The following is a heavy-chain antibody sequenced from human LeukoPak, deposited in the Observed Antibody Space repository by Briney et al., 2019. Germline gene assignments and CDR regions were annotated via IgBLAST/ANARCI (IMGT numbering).Heavy chain of an antibody. V-gene: IGHV3-30*04. CDR1: GLTFGTYA. CDR2: ISFHGSDK. J-gene: IGHJ4*02. D-gene: IGHD3-3*01. CDR3: ATSGPYYDFWSGYFDY. Sequence: PGGSLRLSCAASGLTFGTYAMHWVRQAPGKGLKWVAVISFHGSDKYYADSVKGRFTISRDNSKNTLYLQMNSLRAEDTAVYYCATSGPYYDFWSGYFDYWGQGTLVTVSS.